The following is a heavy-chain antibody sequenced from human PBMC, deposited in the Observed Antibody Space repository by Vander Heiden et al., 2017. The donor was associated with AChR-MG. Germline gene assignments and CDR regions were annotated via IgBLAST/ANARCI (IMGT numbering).Heavy chain of an antibody. CDR3: ARGAPLLWFGEFNSPHNYYYYGMDV. V-gene: IGHV1-69*01. Sequence: QVQLVQSGAEVKKPGSSVKVSCKASGGPFSSQPISWVRQAPGQGLEWMGGIIPIFGTANYAQKFQGRVTITADESTSTAYMELSSLRSEDTAVYYCARGAPLLWFGEFNSPHNYYYYGMDVWGQGTTVTVSS. CDR1: GGPFSSQP. CDR2: IIPIFGTA. J-gene: IGHJ6*02. D-gene: IGHD3-10*01.